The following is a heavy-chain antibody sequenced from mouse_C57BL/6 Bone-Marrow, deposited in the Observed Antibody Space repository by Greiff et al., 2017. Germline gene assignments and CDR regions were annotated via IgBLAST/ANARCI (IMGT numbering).Heavy chain of an antibody. CDR2: IDPNSGGT. V-gene: IGHV1-72*01. Sequence: QQSCKASGYTFTSYWMHWVKQRPGRGLEWIGRIDPNSGGTKYNEKFKSKATLTVDKPSSTAYMQLSSLTSEDSAVYYCARSPSDYDYSWFAYWGQGTLVTVSA. D-gene: IGHD2-4*01. J-gene: IGHJ3*01. CDR3: ARSPSDYDYSWFAY. CDR1: GYTFTSYW.